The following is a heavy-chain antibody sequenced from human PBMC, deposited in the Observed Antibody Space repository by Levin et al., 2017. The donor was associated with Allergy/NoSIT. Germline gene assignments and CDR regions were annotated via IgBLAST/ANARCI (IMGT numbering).Heavy chain of an antibody. CDR2: IWHDGSQT. CDR1: GFSFSSYG. V-gene: IGHV3-33*01. D-gene: IGHD2-15*01. CDR3: ARIPGSPTRWEVLGDAFDI. J-gene: IGHJ3*02. Sequence: GESLKISCVGSGFSFSSYGIHWVRQAPGKGLEWVAFIWHDGSQTYIADSVKGRFIISRDNSRNTLFLQMNSLTVEDTAVYYCARIPGSPTRWEVLGDAFDIWGQGTTVTVSP.